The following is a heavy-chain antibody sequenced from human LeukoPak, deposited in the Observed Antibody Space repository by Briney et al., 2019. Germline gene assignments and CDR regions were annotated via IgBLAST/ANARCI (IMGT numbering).Heavy chain of an antibody. CDR2: ISSSSSYI. D-gene: IGHD3-10*01. V-gene: IGHV3-21*01. CDR1: GFTFSTYS. J-gene: IGHJ4*02. Sequence: PGGSLRLSCAASGFTFSTYSMNWVRQAPGKGLEWVSSISSSSSYIYYADSVKGRLTISRDNAKNSLYLQMNSLRAEDTAVYYCASGFGERQFYYWGQGTLVTVSS. CDR3: ASGFGERQFYY.